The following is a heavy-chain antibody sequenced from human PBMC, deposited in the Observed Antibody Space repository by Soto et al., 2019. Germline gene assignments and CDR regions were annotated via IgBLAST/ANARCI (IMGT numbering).Heavy chain of an antibody. J-gene: IGHJ4*02. CDR3: ARRFGGYDFSLDY. Sequence: TLSLTCTVSGGSISSYYWSWIRQPPGKGLEWIGYIYYSGSTNYNPSLKSRVTISVDTSKNQFSLKLSSVTAADTAVYYCARRFGGYDFSLDYWGQGTLVTVSS. D-gene: IGHD5-12*01. V-gene: IGHV4-59*08. CDR1: GGSISSYY. CDR2: IYYSGST.